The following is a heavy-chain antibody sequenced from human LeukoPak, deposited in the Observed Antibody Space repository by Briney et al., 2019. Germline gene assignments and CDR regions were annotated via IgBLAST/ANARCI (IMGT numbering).Heavy chain of an antibody. J-gene: IGHJ6*02. CDR2: IYYSGST. CDR1: GGSISSYY. V-gene: IGHV4-59*08. CDR3: ARVATVTTKRGVYYYYYGMDV. Sequence: SETLSLTCTVSGGSISSYYWSWIRQPPGKGLEWIEYIYYSGSTNYNPSLKSRVTISVDTSKNQFSLKLSSVTAADTAVYYCARVATVTTKRGVYYYYYGMDVWGQGTTVTVSS. D-gene: IGHD4-11*01.